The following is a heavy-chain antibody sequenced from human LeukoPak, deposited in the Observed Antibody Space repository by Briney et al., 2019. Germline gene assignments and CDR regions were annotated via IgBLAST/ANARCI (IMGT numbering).Heavy chain of an antibody. Sequence: GGSLRLSCAASGFTFSSYGMHWVRQAPGKGLEWVAFIRYDGSNKYYADSVKGRFTISRDNSKNTLYLQMNSLRAEDTAVYYCAKLVDSSSSNDYWGQGTLVTVSS. CDR1: GFTFSSYG. CDR3: AKLVDSSSSNDY. CDR2: IRYDGSNK. J-gene: IGHJ4*02. D-gene: IGHD6-6*01. V-gene: IGHV3-30*02.